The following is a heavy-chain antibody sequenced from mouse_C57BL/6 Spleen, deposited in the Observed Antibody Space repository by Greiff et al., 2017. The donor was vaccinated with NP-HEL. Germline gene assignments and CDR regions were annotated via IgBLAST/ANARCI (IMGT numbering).Heavy chain of an antibody. D-gene: IGHD2-4*01. CDR1: GFTFSSYA. Sequence: EVKLMESGGGLVKPGGSLKLSCAASGFTFSSYAMSWVRQTPEKRLEWVATISDGGSYTYYPDNVKGRFTISRDNAKNNLYLQMSHLKSEDTAMYYCARDDPNYDYGGQGTLVTVSA. CDR3: ARDDPNYDY. CDR2: ISDGGSYT. J-gene: IGHJ3*01. V-gene: IGHV5-4*01.